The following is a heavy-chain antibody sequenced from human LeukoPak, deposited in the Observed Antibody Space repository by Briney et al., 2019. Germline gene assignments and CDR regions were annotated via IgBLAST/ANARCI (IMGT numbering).Heavy chain of an antibody. V-gene: IGHV3-74*01. CDR2: INGDGSNT. CDR3: AKLYQPDY. D-gene: IGHD3-16*02. CDR1: GFTFSSYG. J-gene: IGHJ4*02. Sequence: GGTLRLSCAASGFTFSSYGMSWVRQAPGKGLVWVSRINGDGSNTSYADSVKGRFTISRDNAKNTLNLQMNSLRAEDTAVYYCAKLYQPDYWGQGTLVTVSS.